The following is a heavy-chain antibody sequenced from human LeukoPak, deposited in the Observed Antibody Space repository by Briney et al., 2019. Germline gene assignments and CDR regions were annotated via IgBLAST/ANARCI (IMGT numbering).Heavy chain of an antibody. CDR3: AKGGASSVPFDY. D-gene: IGHD6-25*01. V-gene: IGHV4-59*01. J-gene: IGHJ4*02. CDR2: IYYSGTT. CDR1: GGSISSYY. Sequence: PSETLSLTFTVSGGSISSYYWSWIRQPPGKGLEWIGYIYYSGTTKYNPSLKSRVTISVDTSKNQFSLKVSSVTAADTAVYYCAKGGASSVPFDYWGQGALVTVSS.